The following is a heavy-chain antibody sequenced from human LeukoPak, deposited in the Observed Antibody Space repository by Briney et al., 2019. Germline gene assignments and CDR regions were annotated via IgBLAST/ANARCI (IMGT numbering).Heavy chain of an antibody. CDR3: GKTDIYFNPIDY. CDR1: GASISSSEW. V-gene: IGHV4-4*02. CDR2: IHRDGRT. J-gene: IGHJ4*02. Sequence: PSETLSLTCAVSGASISSSEWWIWVRQPPGQGLEWIGEIHRDGRTRYNPSLKSRVTMSMDYSKNQFSLSVTSVTAADTAIYYCGKTDIYFNPIDYWGPGSLVTVSS. D-gene: IGHD3-9*01.